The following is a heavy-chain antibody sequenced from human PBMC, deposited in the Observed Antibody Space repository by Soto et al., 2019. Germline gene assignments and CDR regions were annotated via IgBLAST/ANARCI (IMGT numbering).Heavy chain of an antibody. D-gene: IGHD4-17*01. Sequence: LSLTCTVSGGSISSGGYYWSWIRQHPGKGLEWIGYIYYSGSTYYNPSLKSRVTISVDTSKNQFSLKLSSVTAADTAVYYCARGTTVISKFDYWGQGTLVTVSS. J-gene: IGHJ4*02. CDR2: IYYSGST. CDR3: ARGTTVISKFDY. V-gene: IGHV4-31*03. CDR1: GGSISSGGYY.